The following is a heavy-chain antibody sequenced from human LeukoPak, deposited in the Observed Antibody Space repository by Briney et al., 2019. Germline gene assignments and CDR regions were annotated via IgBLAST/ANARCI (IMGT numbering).Heavy chain of an antibody. CDR1: GFTFSSYA. D-gene: IGHD6-13*01. CDR2: ISAGGTNT. Sequence: GSLRLSCAASGFTFSSYAMTWVRQVPGKGLDWVSSISAGGTNTYFAGSVKGRCTISRDNSKNTVFLQMKGLRTEDTAVYFCAKDIEGAVGFYLDHWGQGTLVTVSS. CDR3: AKDIEGAVGFYLDH. V-gene: IGHV3-23*01. J-gene: IGHJ4*02.